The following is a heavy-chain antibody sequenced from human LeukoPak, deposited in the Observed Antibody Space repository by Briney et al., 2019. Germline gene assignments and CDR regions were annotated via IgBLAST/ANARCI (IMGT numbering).Heavy chain of an antibody. Sequence: SVKVSCKASGGTFSSYAISWVRQAPGQGLEWMGGIIPIFGTANYAQKFQGRVTITTDESTSTAYMELSSLRSEDTAVYYCARSYCGGDCQFDYWGQGTLVTVSS. CDR3: ARSYCGGDCQFDY. J-gene: IGHJ4*02. CDR2: IIPIFGTA. CDR1: GGTFSSYA. V-gene: IGHV1-69*05. D-gene: IGHD2-21*01.